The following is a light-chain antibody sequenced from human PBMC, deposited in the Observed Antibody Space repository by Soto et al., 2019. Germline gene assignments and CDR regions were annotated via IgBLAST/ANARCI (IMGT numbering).Light chain of an antibody. CDR2: GSS. CDR1: QSISYN. Sequence: EIVMTQSPATLSVYPGERATLSCRASQSISYNLAWYQQKPGQAPRLLISGSSTRASGIPARFSGSGSGTEFTLTIRSLQSEDFALYYCQQYNNWPPITFGQGTRMEV. V-gene: IGKV3-15*01. J-gene: IGKJ5*01. CDR3: QQYNNWPPIT.